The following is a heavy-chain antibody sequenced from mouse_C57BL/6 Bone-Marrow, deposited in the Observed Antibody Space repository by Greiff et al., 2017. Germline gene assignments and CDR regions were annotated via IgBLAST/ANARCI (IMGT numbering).Heavy chain of an antibody. V-gene: IGHV1-15*01. Sequence: VKLQESGAELVRPGASVTLSCKASGYTFTDYEMHWVKQTPVHGLEWIGAIDPETGGTAYNQKFKGKAILTADKSSSTAYMELRSLTSEDSAVYYCTRFPYVTTVTYFDYWGQGTTLTVSS. D-gene: IGHD1-1*01. J-gene: IGHJ2*01. CDR1: GYTFTDYE. CDR3: TRFPYVTTVTYFDY. CDR2: IDPETGGT.